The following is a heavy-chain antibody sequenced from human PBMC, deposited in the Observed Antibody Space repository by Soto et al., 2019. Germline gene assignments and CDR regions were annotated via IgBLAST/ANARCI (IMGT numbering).Heavy chain of an antibody. CDR3: ARGTWDSSGWYTFTFDY. V-gene: IGHV1-46*01. Sequence: ASVKVSCKASGYTFTSYYIHWVRQAPGQGLEWMGIINPLSGSTAYAQKFQGRVTLTRDTSTNTVSMELSSLRSEDTAVYYCARGTWDSSGWYTFTFDYWGQGTVVTVYS. CDR1: GYTFTSYY. J-gene: IGHJ4*02. D-gene: IGHD6-19*01. CDR2: INPLSGST.